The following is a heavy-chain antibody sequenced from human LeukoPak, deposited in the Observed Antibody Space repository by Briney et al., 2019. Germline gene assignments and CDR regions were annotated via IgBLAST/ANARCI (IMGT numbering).Heavy chain of an antibody. V-gene: IGHV3-21*01. J-gene: IGHJ4*02. CDR2: ISSSSSYI. CDR1: GFTFSSYS. CDR3: ARIGGDRDPFDY. Sequence: NSGGSLRLSCAASGFTFSSYSMNWVRQAPGKGLEWVSSISSSSSYIYYADSVKGRFTISRDNSENTLYLQMNSLRAEDTAVYYCARIGGDRDPFDYWGQGTLVTVSS. D-gene: IGHD2-21*02.